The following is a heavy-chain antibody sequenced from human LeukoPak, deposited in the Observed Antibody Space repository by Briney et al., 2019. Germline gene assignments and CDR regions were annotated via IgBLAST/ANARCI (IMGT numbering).Heavy chain of an antibody. V-gene: IGHV3-48*03. D-gene: IGHD3-10*01. J-gene: IGHJ4*02. CDR2: ISTSASTI. Sequence: GGSLRLSCAASGFTFSSYEMNWVRQAAGKGLEWVSYISTSASTIYYADSVKGRFTISRDNAKNSLYLQMNNLRVEDTAVYCCARTLVRGVMGIGYWGQGTLVTVSS. CDR3: ARTLVRGVMGIGY. CDR1: GFTFSSYE.